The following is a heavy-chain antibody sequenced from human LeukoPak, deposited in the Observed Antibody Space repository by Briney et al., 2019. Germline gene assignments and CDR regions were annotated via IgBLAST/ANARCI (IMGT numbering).Heavy chain of an antibody. J-gene: IGHJ6*03. Sequence: SETLSLTCAVYGGSFSGYYWSWIRQPPGKGLEWIGEINHSGSTNYNPSLKSRVTISVDTSKNQFSLKLSSVTAADTAVYYCARGPRGNYDILTGYSNRRYYYYMDVWGKGTTVTVSS. CDR3: ARGPRGNYDILTGYSNRRYYYYMDV. CDR1: GGSFSGYY. D-gene: IGHD3-9*01. CDR2: INHSGST. V-gene: IGHV4-34*01.